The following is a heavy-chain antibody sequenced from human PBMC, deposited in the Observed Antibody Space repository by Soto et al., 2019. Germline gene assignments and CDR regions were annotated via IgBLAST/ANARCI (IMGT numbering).Heavy chain of an antibody. J-gene: IGHJ4*02. V-gene: IGHV3-33*01. CDR2: VYHDGSNK. CDR3: ASRVGAVDY. Sequence: QVQLVESGGGGVQPGRSLRLSCATSGFTFSSFVMHWVRQAPGKGLEWVAVVYHDGSNKYYPDSVKGRFTISRDNSKSTLYLQMNSLRAEDTAVYYCASRVGAVDYWGEGTLVTVSS. D-gene: IGHD3-16*01. CDR1: GFTFSSFV.